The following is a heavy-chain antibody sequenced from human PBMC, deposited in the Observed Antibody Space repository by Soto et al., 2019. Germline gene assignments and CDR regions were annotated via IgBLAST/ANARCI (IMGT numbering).Heavy chain of an antibody. D-gene: IGHD6-13*01. CDR1: GYTFTGYY. Sequence: ASVKVSCKASGYTFTGYYMHWGRQAPGQGLEWMGWINPNSGGTNYAQKFQGRVTMTRDTSISTAYMELSRLRSDDTAVYYCARAEGIAAAALDYWGQGTLVTVSS. V-gene: IGHV1-2*02. CDR3: ARAEGIAAAALDY. CDR2: INPNSGGT. J-gene: IGHJ4*02.